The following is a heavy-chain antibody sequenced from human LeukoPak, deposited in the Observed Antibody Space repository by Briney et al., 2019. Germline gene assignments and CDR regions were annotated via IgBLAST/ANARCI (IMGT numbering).Heavy chain of an antibody. J-gene: IGHJ4*02. Sequence: PGGSLRLSCAASGFTFDNYYMSWVRQAPGKGLECVSCISSSSSSTIYYADSVKGRFTISRDKAKNSLYLQMNALRAEDTAVYYCGRDLGGRWGLWGQGALVTVSS. CDR1: GFTFDNYY. D-gene: IGHD5-24*01. V-gene: IGHV3-48*01. CDR2: ISSSSSSTI. CDR3: GRDLGGRWGL.